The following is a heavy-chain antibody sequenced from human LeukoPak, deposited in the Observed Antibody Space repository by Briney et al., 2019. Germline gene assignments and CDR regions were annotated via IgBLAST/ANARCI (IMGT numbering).Heavy chain of an antibody. CDR2: IYYSGST. V-gene: IGHV4-59*13. CDR3: ARGGYSYYYFDY. D-gene: IGHD5-18*01. CDR1: GGSISSSY. Sequence: SETLPLTCAVSGGSISSSYWSWIRQPPGKGLEWFGYIYYSGSTIYNPSLKSRGTISVDTSKNHLSLKLSSVTAADTAVYYCARGGYSYYYFDYGGQETLVTVSS. J-gene: IGHJ4*02.